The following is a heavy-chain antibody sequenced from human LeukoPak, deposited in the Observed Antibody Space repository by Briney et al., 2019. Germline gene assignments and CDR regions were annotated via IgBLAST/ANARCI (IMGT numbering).Heavy chain of an antibody. V-gene: IGHV1-18*01. Sequence: GASVKVSCKASGYTFTSYGISWVRQAPGQGLEWMGWISAYNGNTNYAQKLQGRVTMTTDTSTSTAYMELRSLRSDDTAVYYCARDEDIVVVPAAMRLGGLDYWGQGTLATVSS. J-gene: IGHJ4*02. D-gene: IGHD2-2*01. CDR2: ISAYNGNT. CDR3: ARDEDIVVVPAAMRLGGLDY. CDR1: GYTFTSYG.